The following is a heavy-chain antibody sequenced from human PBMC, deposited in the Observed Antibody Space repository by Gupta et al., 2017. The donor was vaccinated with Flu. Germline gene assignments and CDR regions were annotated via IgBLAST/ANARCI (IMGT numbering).Heavy chain of an antibody. Sequence: TLTGAFRHGVRQAPGQGLEWVGRLNPNSGDTIYAQKFQGRVTMTRDTSISTAYMELSWLRSDDTAVYYCASPVVTRDAFDIWGQGSMVTVSS. CDR1: TLTGAF. D-gene: IGHD4-4*01. CDR3: ASPVVTRDAFDI. CDR2: LNPNSGDT. J-gene: IGHJ3*02. V-gene: IGHV1-2*06.